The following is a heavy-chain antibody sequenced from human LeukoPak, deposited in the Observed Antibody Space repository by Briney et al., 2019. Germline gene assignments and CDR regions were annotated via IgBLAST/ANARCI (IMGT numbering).Heavy chain of an antibody. Sequence: SVKVSCKASGGTFSSYAISWVRQAPGQGLEWMGGIIPIFGTANYAQKFQGRVTITADKSTSTAYMELSSLRSEDTAVYYCARGMSRIAAQAYYSYYMDVWGKGTTVTVSS. D-gene: IGHD6-6*01. J-gene: IGHJ6*03. V-gene: IGHV1-69*06. CDR3: ARGMSRIAAQAYYSYYMDV. CDR1: GGTFSSYA. CDR2: IIPIFGTA.